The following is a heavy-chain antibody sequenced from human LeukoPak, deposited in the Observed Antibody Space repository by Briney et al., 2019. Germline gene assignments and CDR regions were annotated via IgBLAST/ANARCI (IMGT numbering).Heavy chain of an antibody. J-gene: IGHJ6*02. D-gene: IGHD6-6*01. V-gene: IGHV3-7*01. CDR3: AREAALYYYGMDV. Sequence: GGSLRLSCAASGFTFSSYWMSWVRQAPGKGLEWVANIKQDGSEKYYVDSVKGRFTISRDNAKNSLYLQMNSLRAEDTAVYYCAREAALYYYGMDVWGQGTTVTVSS. CDR2: IKQDGSEK. CDR1: GFTFSSYW.